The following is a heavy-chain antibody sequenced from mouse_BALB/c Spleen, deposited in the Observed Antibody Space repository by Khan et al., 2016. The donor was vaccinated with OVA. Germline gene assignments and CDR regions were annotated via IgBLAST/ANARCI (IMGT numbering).Heavy chain of an antibody. Sequence: QVQLQQSGPELVKPGASVKISCKASGYTFTDYYINWVKQKPGQGLEWIGWIYPGSGNTKYNEKFKGKATLTVDTSSSTAYMQLSSLTSEDTAVYYCARATGTDAMDYWGQETSVTISS. CDR2: IYPGSGNT. CDR1: GYTFTDYY. J-gene: IGHJ4*01. D-gene: IGHD4-1*01. CDR3: ARATGTDAMDY. V-gene: IGHV1-84*02.